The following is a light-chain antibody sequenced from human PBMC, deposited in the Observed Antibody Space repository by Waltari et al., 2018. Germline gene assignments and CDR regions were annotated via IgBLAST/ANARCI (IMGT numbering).Light chain of an antibody. CDR2: EVS. CDR1: SSXVXXYNY. CDR3: XSYTSSSXQX. V-gene: IGLV2-14*01. Sequence: QSXXTQPASVSXSPGQSITXSCTGTSSXVXXYNYVSWYQQHPGKAPKLMIYEVSNRPSGVSNRFSGPKSGNTASLTXSGLQXEDEADYYCXSYTSSSXQXFGTGTKVTVL. J-gene: IGLJ1*01.